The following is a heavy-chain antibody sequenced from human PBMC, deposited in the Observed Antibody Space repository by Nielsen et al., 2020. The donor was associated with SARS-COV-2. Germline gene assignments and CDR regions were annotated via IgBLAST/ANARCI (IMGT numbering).Heavy chain of an antibody. V-gene: IGHV4-34*01. J-gene: IGHJ6*03. CDR1: GGSLSGFQ. CDR3: ARGRNENDYMDV. Sequence: SETLSLTCVVYGGSLSGFQWKWIRQPPGKGLEWIAQIHHSGDTKHNPSLKSRVTISVDTSKNQFSLKLSSVTAADTAVYYCARGRNENDYMDVWGSGTTVTMSS. D-gene: IGHD1-14*01. CDR2: IHHSGDT.